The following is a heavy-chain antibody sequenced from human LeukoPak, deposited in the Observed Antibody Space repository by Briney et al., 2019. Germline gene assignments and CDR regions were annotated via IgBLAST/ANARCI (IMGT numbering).Heavy chain of an antibody. V-gene: IGHV4-34*01. CDR1: GGSFSGYY. Sequence: SETLSLTCAVYGGSFSGYYWSWIRQPPGKGLEWIGEINHSGSTNYNPSLKSRVTISVDTSKNQFSLKLSSVTAADTAVYYCAGIDNGGRGDAFDPWGQGTMVTVSS. CDR2: INHSGST. D-gene: IGHD4-23*01. CDR3: AGIDNGGRGDAFDP. J-gene: IGHJ3*01.